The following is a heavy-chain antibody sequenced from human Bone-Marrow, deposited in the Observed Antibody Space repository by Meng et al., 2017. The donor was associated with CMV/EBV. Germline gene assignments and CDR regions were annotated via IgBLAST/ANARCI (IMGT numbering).Heavy chain of an antibody. Sequence: SGTLSLTCAISGDSVYSNSAAWNWIRQSPSRDLEWLGRKYYRSKWYNDYAVSVKSRITINSDTSKNQFSLQLNAVTPEDTAVYYCARDKGRSYGNFDYWGQGTLVTVSS. CDR3: ARDKGRSYGNFDY. CDR2: KYYRSKWYN. J-gene: IGHJ4*02. D-gene: IGHD1-26*01. V-gene: IGHV6-1*01. CDR1: GDSVYSNSAA.